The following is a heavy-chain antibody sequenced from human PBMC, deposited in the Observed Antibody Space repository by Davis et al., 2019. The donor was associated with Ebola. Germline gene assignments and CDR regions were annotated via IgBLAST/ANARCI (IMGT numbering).Heavy chain of an antibody. CDR3: ARHRGSSSSGWFDP. CDR1: GGSISSSSYY. Sequence: PSETLSLTCTASGGSISSSSYYWGWIRQPPGKGLEWIGNIYYSGSTYYNPSLKSRVTISVDTSKNQFSLKLSSVTAADTAVYYCARHRGSSSSGWFDPWGQGTLVTVSS. CDR2: IYYSGST. J-gene: IGHJ5*02. D-gene: IGHD6-6*01. V-gene: IGHV4-39*01.